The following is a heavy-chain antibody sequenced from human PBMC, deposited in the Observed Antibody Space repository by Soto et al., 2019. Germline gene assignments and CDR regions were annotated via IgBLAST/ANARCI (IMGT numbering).Heavy chain of an antibody. V-gene: IGHV3-23*01. J-gene: IGHJ6*02. D-gene: IGHD5-12*01. CDR2: ISGSGHNT. Sequence: PGGSLRLSCAASGFSFIDFAMSWVRQAPGKGLEWVSAISGSGHNTYYTESLKGRFTISRDNSKNTLSLQVKSLRAEDTAVYYCVKRGYSFYDFTPPTGYYFFNGVDGRGQGNTVTVSS. CDR3: VKRGYSFYDFTPPTGYYFFNGVDG. CDR1: GFSFIDFA.